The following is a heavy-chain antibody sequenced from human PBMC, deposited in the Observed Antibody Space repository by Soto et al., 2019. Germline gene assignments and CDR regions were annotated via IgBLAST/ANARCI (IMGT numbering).Heavy chain of an antibody. D-gene: IGHD6-13*01. CDR3: AKDPGRIAAAGTLGFGFDI. J-gene: IGHJ3*02. V-gene: IGHV3-30*18. CDR2: ISYDGSNK. CDR1: GFTFRSYG. Sequence: QVQLVESGGGVRQPGRSLRLSCAASGFTFRSYGMHQVLQAPGKGLEWVAVISYDGSNKYYADSVKGRFTISRDISKYTLYMQMNRLRAEDTAVYYCAKDPGRIAAAGTLGFGFDIWGQGTMVTVSS.